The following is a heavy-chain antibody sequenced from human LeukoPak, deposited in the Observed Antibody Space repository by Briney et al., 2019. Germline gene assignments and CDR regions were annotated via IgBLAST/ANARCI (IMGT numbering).Heavy chain of an antibody. CDR1: GFTFSSHA. CDR3: ARGGIYSSGWYVAFDH. D-gene: IGHD6-19*01. J-gene: IGHJ4*02. Sequence: GRFLRLSCAASGFTFSSHAMQWVRQAPGKGLEWVAVISYDGSNRYYADSVKGRFTISRDNSKNTLCLQMNSLRAEDTAMYYCARGGIYSSGWYVAFDHWGQGTLVTVSS. V-gene: IGHV3-30-3*01. CDR2: ISYDGSNR.